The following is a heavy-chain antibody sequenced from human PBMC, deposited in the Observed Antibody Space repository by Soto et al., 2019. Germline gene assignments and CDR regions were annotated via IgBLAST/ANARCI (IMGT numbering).Heavy chain of an antibody. J-gene: IGHJ3*01. CDR2: ITPLFGAP. CDR3: VWERRGEDAFDV. D-gene: IGHD1-1*01. Sequence: QVQLVQSGAEVKKPGSSVKVSCQASGGTFSAYAINWVRQAPGQGLEWLGGITPLFGAPDYAQNFQGRVTIIADESTRTAYMELSSLRSEDTAVYYCVWERRGEDAFDVWGQGTIVTVSS. V-gene: IGHV1-69*01. CDR1: GGTFSAYA.